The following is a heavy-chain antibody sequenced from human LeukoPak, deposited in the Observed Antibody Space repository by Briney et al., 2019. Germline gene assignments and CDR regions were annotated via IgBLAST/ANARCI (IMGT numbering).Heavy chain of an antibody. CDR2: ISGSGVDT. CDR3: AKEDSSSYGSGSYYNDDH. CDR1: GFPFRSFA. J-gene: IGHJ4*02. Sequence: GGSLRLSCTASGFPFRSFAMSWVRQAPGKGLEWVSAISGSGVDTYYAESVRGRFTISRDNSRDTLYLQTNSLRAEDTAVYYCAKEDSSSYGSGSYYNDDHWGQGTLVSVSS. D-gene: IGHD3-10*01. V-gene: IGHV3-23*01.